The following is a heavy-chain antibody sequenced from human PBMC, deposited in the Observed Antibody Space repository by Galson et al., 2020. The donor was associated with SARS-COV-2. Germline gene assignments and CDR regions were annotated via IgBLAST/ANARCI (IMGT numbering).Heavy chain of an antibody. CDR3: ARWFADFSLVAPGHYYYYMDV. D-gene: IGHD3-10*01. Sequence: SVQVSCKASGGNFSSYAISWVRQAPGQGLEWMGGIIPILGIANYAQKFQGRVTITADKSTSTAYMELSSLRSEDTAVYYCARWFADFSLVAPGHYYYYMDVWGKGTTVTVSS. CDR1: GGNFSSYA. J-gene: IGHJ6*03. CDR2: IIPILGIA. V-gene: IGHV1-69*10.